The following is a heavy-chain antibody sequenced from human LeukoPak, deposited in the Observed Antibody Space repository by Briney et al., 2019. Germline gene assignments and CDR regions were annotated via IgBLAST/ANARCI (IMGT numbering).Heavy chain of an antibody. CDR3: ARDRVGATTSYYYYYMDL. CDR2: TSPDEGLK. D-gene: IGHD1-26*01. CDR1: GFTFSNYA. Sequence: GGSLRLSCAASGFTFSNYAMHWVRQAPGKGLEWVAVTSPDEGLKFYGDSVKGRFTISRDNSKNTMYLQMNNLREGDTAVYYCARDRVGATTSYYYYYMDLWGKGTTVTVSS. V-gene: IGHV3-30*04. J-gene: IGHJ6*03.